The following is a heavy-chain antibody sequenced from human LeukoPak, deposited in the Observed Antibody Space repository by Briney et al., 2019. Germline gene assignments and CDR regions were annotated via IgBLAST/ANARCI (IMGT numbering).Heavy chain of an antibody. CDR1: GDSISNSNYY. V-gene: IGHV4-39*01. D-gene: IGHD1-14*01. Sequence: PETLSLTCTVSGDSISNSNYYWGWIRQPPGKGLEWIGSIYYSGNTYYKPSLKSRVTISVDTSKNQFSLKLSSVTAADTAVYYCTRRRGLEPPDYWGQGTLVTVSS. CDR2: IYYSGNT. CDR3: TRRRGLEPPDY. J-gene: IGHJ4*02.